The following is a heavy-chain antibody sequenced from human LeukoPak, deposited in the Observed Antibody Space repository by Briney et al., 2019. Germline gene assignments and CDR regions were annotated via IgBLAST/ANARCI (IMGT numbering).Heavy chain of an antibody. J-gene: IGHJ4*02. CDR2: ISGSDDNT. V-gene: IGHV3-23*01. CDR1: GFTFSSYA. CDR3: AKDSHIYSSSWYYFDY. Sequence: GGSLRLSCAASGFTFSSYAMSWVRQAPGKGLEWVSAISGSDDNTYYADSVKGRFTIPRDNSKNTLYLQMNSLGAEDTAVYYCAKDSHIYSSSWYYFDYWGQGTLVTVSS. D-gene: IGHD6-13*01.